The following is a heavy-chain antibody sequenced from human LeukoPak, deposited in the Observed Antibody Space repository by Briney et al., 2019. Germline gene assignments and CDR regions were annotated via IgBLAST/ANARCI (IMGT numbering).Heavy chain of an antibody. CDR3: ARVTRVSATIPGDKTRYNFYYYMDV. Sequence: SETVSLMCTVWVGLLGPYYGSWMPGPAGGGREGIGHIQISGKTNYNPSLTSRITMSTAMSNNRFSLGLTSVGAAAKAIYYCARVTRVSATIPGDKTRYNFYYYMDVWGKGTTVAVS. V-gene: IGHV4-4*07. J-gene: IGHJ6*03. D-gene: IGHD2-2*02. CDR2: IQISGKT. CDR1: VGLLGPYY.